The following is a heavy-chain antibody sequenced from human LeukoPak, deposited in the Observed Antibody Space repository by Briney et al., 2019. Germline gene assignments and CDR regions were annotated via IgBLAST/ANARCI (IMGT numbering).Heavy chain of an antibody. CDR3: ATHLSGFDY. CDR1: GGSISSSSYY. D-gene: IGHD1-14*01. Sequence: SETLSLTCTVSGGSISSSSYYWGWIRRPPGKGLEWIGSIYYSGSTYYNPSLKSRVTISVDTSKNQFSLKVSSVTAADTAVYYCATHLSGFDYWGQGALVTVSS. V-gene: IGHV4-39*01. J-gene: IGHJ4*02. CDR2: IYYSGST.